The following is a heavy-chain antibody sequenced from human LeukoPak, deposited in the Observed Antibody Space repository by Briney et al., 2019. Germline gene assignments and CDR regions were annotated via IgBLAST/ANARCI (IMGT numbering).Heavy chain of an antibody. CDR3: ARVTGYTIEDYFDY. CDR1: GGSFSGYY. J-gene: IGHJ4*02. Sequence: SETLSLTCAVYGGSFSGYYWSWIRQPPGKGLEWIGEINHSGSTKYNPSLKSRVTISVDTSKNQFSLKLSSVTAADTAVYYCARVTGYTIEDYFDYWGQGTLVTVSS. D-gene: IGHD3-9*01. V-gene: IGHV4-34*01. CDR2: INHSGST.